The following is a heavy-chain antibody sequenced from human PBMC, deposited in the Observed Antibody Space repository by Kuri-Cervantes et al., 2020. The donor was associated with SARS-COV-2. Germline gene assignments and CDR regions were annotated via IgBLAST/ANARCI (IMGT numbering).Heavy chain of an antibody. CDR2: IYHSGST. CDR1: GYSISSGYY. Sequence: SETLSLTCAVSGYSISSGYYWGWIRQPPGKGLEWIGSIYHSGSTYYNPSLKSRVTISVDTSKNQFSLELSSVTAADTAVYYCARHSYDFWSGSEPFDYWGQGTLVTVSS. D-gene: IGHD3-3*01. CDR3: ARHSYDFWSGSEPFDY. V-gene: IGHV4-38-2*01. J-gene: IGHJ4*02.